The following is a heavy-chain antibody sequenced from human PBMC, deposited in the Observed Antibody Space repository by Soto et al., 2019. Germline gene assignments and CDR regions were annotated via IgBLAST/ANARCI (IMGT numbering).Heavy chain of an antibody. J-gene: IGHJ6*02. V-gene: IGHV1-18*01. CDR3: ARDFHYYYGMDV. Sequence: ASVKVSCKASGYTFTSYGISWVRQAPGQGLEWMGWISAYNGNTNYAQKLQGRVTMTRDTSASTAYMELSSLRSEDTAVYYCARDFHYYYGMDVWGQGTTVTVS. CDR1: GYTFTSYG. CDR2: ISAYNGNT.